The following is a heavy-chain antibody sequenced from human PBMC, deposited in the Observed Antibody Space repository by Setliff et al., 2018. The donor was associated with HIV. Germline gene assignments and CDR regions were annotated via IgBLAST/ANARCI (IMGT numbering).Heavy chain of an antibody. CDR3: SNYDSSGSNYGGQYFQN. CDR2: IIPIFGTA. D-gene: IGHD3-22*01. Sequence: SVKVSCKASGGTFSSYAISWVRQAPGQGLEWMGGIIPIFGTANYAQKFQGRVTITTDESTSTAYMEVSSLRSEDTTVYYCSNYDSSGSNYGGQYFQNWGQGTLVTVSS. V-gene: IGHV1-69*05. CDR1: GGTFSSYA. J-gene: IGHJ1*01.